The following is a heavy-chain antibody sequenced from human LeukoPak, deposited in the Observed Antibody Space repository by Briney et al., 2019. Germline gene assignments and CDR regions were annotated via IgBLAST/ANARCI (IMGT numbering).Heavy chain of an antibody. V-gene: IGHV4-59*01. Sequence: SETLSLTRTVSGGSISSYYWSWIRQPPGKGLEWIGYIYYSGSTNYNPSLKSRVTISVDTSKNQFSLKLSSVTAADTAVYYCARDYSTLYGMDVWGQGTTVTVSS. D-gene: IGHD6-13*01. CDR1: GGSISSYY. J-gene: IGHJ6*02. CDR2: IYYSGST. CDR3: ARDYSTLYGMDV.